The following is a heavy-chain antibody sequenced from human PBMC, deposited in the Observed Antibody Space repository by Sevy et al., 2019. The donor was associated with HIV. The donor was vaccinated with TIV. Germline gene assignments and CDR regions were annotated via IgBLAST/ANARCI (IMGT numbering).Heavy chain of an antibody. D-gene: IGHD2-15*01. CDR2: IIPIFGTA. CDR1: GGTFSSYA. V-gene: IGHV1-69*13. Sequence: APVKVSCKASGGTFSSYAISWVRQAPGQGLEWMGGIIPIFGTANYAQKFQGRVTITADESTSTAYMELSSLRSEDTAVYYCARVGTCSGGSCYSSWFDPWGQGTLVTVSS. J-gene: IGHJ5*02. CDR3: ARVGTCSGGSCYSSWFDP.